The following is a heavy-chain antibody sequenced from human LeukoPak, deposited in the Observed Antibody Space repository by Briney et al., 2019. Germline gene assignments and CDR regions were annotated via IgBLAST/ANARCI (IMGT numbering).Heavy chain of an antibody. CDR1: GGTFSSYA. D-gene: IGHD2-2*01. CDR2: IIPIFGTA. J-gene: IGHJ4*02. CDR3: ASFFSGDSTRLGYCSSTGC. V-gene: IGHV1-69*13. Sequence: ASVKVSCKASGGTFSSYAISWVRQAPGQGLEWMGGIIPIFGTANYAQKFQGRVTITADESTSTAYMELSSLRSEDTAVYYCASFFSGDSTRLGYCSSTGCWGQGTLVTVSS.